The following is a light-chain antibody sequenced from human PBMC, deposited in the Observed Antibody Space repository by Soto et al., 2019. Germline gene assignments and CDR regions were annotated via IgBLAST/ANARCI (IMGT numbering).Light chain of an antibody. V-gene: IGLV2-14*01. Sequence: QSALTQPASVSGSPGQSITISCTGTSSDVGGYNRVSWYQQHPGQAPKLMIYEVNNRPSGVSNRFSGSKSGNTASLTISGLQAEDEADYYCTSYTSSITYVFGTGTKLTVL. CDR2: EVN. J-gene: IGLJ1*01. CDR1: SSDVGGYNR. CDR3: TSYTSSITYV.